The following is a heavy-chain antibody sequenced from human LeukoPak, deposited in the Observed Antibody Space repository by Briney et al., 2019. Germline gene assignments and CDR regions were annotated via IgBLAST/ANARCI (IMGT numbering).Heavy chain of an antibody. V-gene: IGHV1-18*01. Sequence: ASVKVSCKASGYTFTSYSISWVRQAPGRGLEGMGWISAYNGNTNYTQKLQGRVTMTTDTSTSTAYIEQRTLRSDDTGVYYCARDHGLRNDAFDIWGEGTMATVSS. J-gene: IGHJ3*02. CDR2: ISAYNGNT. D-gene: IGHD4-17*01. CDR3: ARDHGLRNDAFDI. CDR1: GYTFTSYS.